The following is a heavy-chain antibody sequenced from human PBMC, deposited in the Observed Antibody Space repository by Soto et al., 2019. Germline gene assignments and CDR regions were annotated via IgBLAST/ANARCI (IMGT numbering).Heavy chain of an antibody. Sequence: QVELVESGRGVVQPGRSLRLSCVGSGFSLSSYPFHWFRQAPGKGLEWMAVISADGNNKNYADSVWGRLTIAGDDSKNRVYLQMNSLRPADTAVYYCARNHYEDEWGQGTLVTVSS. CDR3: ARNHYEDE. D-gene: IGHD3-16*01. V-gene: IGHV3-30-3*01. J-gene: IGHJ4*02. CDR2: ISADGNNK. CDR1: GFSLSSYP.